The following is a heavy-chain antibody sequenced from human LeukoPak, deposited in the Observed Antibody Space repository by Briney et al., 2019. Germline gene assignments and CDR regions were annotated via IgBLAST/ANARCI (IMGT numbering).Heavy chain of an antibody. Sequence: GGSLRLSCEASGFTFSTDSMNWVRQAPGKGLEWVSYINSNSRTIHYADSVKGRFTISRDNAKNSLYLQMNGLRAEDTAVYYCASPPRLVGGVYWGQGTLVTVSS. CDR2: INSNSRTI. CDR3: ASPPRLVGGVY. V-gene: IGHV3-48*04. J-gene: IGHJ4*02. CDR1: GFTFSTDS. D-gene: IGHD1-26*01.